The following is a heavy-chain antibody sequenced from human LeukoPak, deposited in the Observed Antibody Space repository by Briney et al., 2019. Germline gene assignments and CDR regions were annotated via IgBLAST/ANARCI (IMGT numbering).Heavy chain of an antibody. J-gene: IGHJ4*02. CDR1: GGSFSGYY. V-gene: IGHV4-34*01. CDR3: ARGRKSFDWLLETTYYFDY. CDR2: INHSGST. Sequence: SETLSLTCAVYGGSFSGYYWSWIRQPPGKGLEWIGEINHSGSTNYNPSLKSRVTISVDTSKNQFSLKLSSVTAADTAVYYCARGRKSFDWLLETTYYFDYWGQGTLVTVSS. D-gene: IGHD3-9*01.